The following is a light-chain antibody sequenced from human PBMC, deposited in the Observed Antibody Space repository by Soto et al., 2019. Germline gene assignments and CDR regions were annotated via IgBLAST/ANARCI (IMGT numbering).Light chain of an antibody. CDR1: SSDVGAHNY. Sequence: QSALTQPRSVSGSPGRSVTISCTGTSSDVGAHNYVSWYQQHPGKAPKLIIYDVTKWPSGVPDRFSGSKSGNTASLTISGLQADDEADYYCFSYAGTSISYVFGTGTKVTV. CDR3: FSYAGTSISYV. CDR2: DVT. V-gene: IGLV2-11*01. J-gene: IGLJ1*01.